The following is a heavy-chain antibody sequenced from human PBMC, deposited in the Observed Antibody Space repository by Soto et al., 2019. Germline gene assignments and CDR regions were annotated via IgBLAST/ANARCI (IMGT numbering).Heavy chain of an antibody. CDR1: GYTFTSYY. CDR2: INPSGGST. V-gene: IGHV1-46*01. D-gene: IGHD3-22*01. J-gene: IGHJ6*02. Sequence: EASVKVSCKASGYTFTSYYMHWVRQAPGQGLEWMGIINPSGGSTSYAQKFQGRVTMTRDTSTSTVYMELSSLRSEDTAVYYCARDLSADSSGYYGGDYYYGMDVWGQGTTVTVSS. CDR3: ARDLSADSSGYYGGDYYYGMDV.